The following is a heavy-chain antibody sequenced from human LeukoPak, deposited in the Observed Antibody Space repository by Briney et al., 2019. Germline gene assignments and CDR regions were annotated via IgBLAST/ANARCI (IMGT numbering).Heavy chain of an antibody. J-gene: IGHJ6*03. CDR3: AKNRGGTYKYYMDV. V-gene: IGHV3-23*01. CDR1: GFTFNNYA. CDR2: VSGSGGAT. D-gene: IGHD1-1*01. Sequence: GGSLRLSCAASGFTFNNYAMSWVRQAPGMGLEWLSYVSGSGGATYYAASVKGRFTISRDNPKNTVYLQMGSLRAEDTAVYYCAKNRGGTYKYYMDVWGNGTTVTVSS.